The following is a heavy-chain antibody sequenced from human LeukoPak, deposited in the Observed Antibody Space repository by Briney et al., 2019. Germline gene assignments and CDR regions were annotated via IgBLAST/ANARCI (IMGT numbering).Heavy chain of an antibody. V-gene: IGHV4-30-2*01. CDR3: ARLRREALYYFDY. J-gene: IGHJ4*02. CDR1: GGSISSGGYS. D-gene: IGHD5-12*01. Sequence: PSETLSLTCAVSGGSISSGGYSWSWIRQPPGKGLEWIGYIYHSGSTYYNPSLKSRVTISVDRSKNQFSLKLSSVTAADTAVYYCARLRREALYYFDYWGQGTLVTVSS. CDR2: IYHSGST.